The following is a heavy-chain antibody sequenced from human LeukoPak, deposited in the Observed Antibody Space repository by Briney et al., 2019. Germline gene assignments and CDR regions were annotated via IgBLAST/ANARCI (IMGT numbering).Heavy chain of an antibody. J-gene: IGHJ6*03. CDR3: AKDSTMIGGYMDV. CDR1: SGSISSYY. Sequence: SETLSLTCTVSSGSISSYYWSWIRQPPGKGLECIGSIYYSGSTYYNPSLKSRVTISVDTSKNQFSLKLSSVTAADTAVYYCAKDSTMIGGYMDVWGKGTTVTISS. V-gene: IGHV4-39*07. D-gene: IGHD3-22*01. CDR2: IYYSGST.